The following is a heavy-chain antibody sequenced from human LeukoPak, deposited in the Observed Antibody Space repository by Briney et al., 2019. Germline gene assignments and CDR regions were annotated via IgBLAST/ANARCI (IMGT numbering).Heavy chain of an antibody. V-gene: IGHV3-21*01. Sequence: GGSLRLSCAASGFTFSSYSMNWVRQAPGKGLEWVSSISSSSSYIYYADSVKGRFTIPRDNAKNSLYLQMNSLRAEDTAVYYCARDIRYSGSYCGWGQGTLVTVSS. CDR1: GFTFSSYS. CDR3: ARDIRYSGSYCG. CDR2: ISSSSSYI. J-gene: IGHJ4*02. D-gene: IGHD1-26*01.